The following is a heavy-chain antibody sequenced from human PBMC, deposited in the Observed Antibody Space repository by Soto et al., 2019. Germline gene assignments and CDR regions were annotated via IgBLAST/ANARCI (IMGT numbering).Heavy chain of an antibody. CDR1: GGSISSSSYY. V-gene: IGHV4-39*01. D-gene: IGHD2-15*01. Sequence: SSETLSLTCTVSGGSISSSSYYWGWIRPPPGKGLEWIGSIYYSGSTYYNPSLKSRVTISVDTSKNQFSLKLSSVTAADTAVYYCASAARYCSGGSCYINWFDPWGQGTLVTVSS. J-gene: IGHJ5*02. CDR3: ASAARYCSGGSCYINWFDP. CDR2: IYYSGST.